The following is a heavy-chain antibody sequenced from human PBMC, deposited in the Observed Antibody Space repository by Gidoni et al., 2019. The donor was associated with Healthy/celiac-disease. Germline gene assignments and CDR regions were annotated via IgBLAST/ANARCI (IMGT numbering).Heavy chain of an antibody. V-gene: IGHV3-30*18. Sequence: QVQLVESGGGVVQPGRSLRLSCAASGFTFSSYGRHWVRQAPGKGLEWVAVISYDGSNKDYADSVKGRFTISRDNSKNTLYLQMNSLRAEDTAVYYCAKLRSYYYGSGSRNPADAFDIWGQGTMVTVSS. D-gene: IGHD3-10*01. CDR3: AKLRSYYYGSGSRNPADAFDI. CDR2: ISYDGSNK. CDR1: GFTFSSYG. J-gene: IGHJ3*02.